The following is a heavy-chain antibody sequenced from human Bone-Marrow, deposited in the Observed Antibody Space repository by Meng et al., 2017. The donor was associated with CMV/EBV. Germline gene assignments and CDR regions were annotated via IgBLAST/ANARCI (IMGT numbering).Heavy chain of an antibody. V-gene: IGHV3-21*01. CDR1: GFTFSSYS. Sequence: GGSLRLSCAASGFTFSSYSMNWVRQAPGKGLEWVSSISSSSSYIYYADSVKGRFTISRDNAKNSLYPQMNSLRAEDTAVYYCARDLVVVPAAIRGEGPPYYYYGMDVWGQGTTATVPS. D-gene: IGHD2-2*02. J-gene: IGHJ6*02. CDR2: ISSSSSYI. CDR3: ARDLVVVPAAIRGEGPPYYYYGMDV.